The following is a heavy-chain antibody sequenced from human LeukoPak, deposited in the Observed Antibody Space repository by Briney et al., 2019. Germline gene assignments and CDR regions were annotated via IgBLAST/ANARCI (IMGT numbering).Heavy chain of an antibody. CDR2: LDPEDGET. J-gene: IGHJ6*03. CDR1: GYTLTELS. CDR3: ARHYSSSWYENYYYYMDV. D-gene: IGHD6-13*01. Sequence: AASVKVSCKVSGYTLTELSMHWVRQAPGKGLEWMGGLDPEDGETIYAQKFQGRVTMTEDTSTDTAYMELSGLRSEDTAVYYCARHYSSSWYENYYYYMDVWGKGTTVTVSS. V-gene: IGHV1-24*01.